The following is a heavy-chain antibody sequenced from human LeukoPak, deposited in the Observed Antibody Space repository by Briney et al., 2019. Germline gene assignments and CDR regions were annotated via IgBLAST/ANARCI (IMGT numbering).Heavy chain of an antibody. V-gene: IGHV3-30*04. CDR3: AKEGVIVAGIDY. D-gene: IGHD5-12*01. Sequence: PGRSLRLSCEASGFTFSHYAMHWVRQAPGKGLEWVAVISYDGSNKYYADSVKGRFTISRDNSKNTLYLQMNSLRAEDTAVYYCAKEGVIVAGIDYWGQGTLVTVSS. J-gene: IGHJ4*02. CDR1: GFTFSHYA. CDR2: ISYDGSNK.